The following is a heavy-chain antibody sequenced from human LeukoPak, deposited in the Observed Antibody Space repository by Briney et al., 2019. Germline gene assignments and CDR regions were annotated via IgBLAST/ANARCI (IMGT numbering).Heavy chain of an antibody. J-gene: IGHJ3*02. CDR1: GGPFSGYY. CDR3: ARVRIVGAFGAFDI. V-gene: IGHV4-34*01. D-gene: IGHD1-26*01. Sequence: SETLSLTCAVYGGPFSGYYWSWIRQPPGKGLEWIGEINHSGSTNYNPSLKSRVTISVDTSKNQFSLKLSSVTAADTAVYYCARVRIVGAFGAFDIWGQGTMVSVSS. CDR2: INHSGST.